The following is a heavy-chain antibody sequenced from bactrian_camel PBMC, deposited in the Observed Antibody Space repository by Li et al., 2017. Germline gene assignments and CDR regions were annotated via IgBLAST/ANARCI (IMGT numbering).Heavy chain of an antibody. CDR2: IATGSGNT. CDR3: ADVVGVRCTAGMGGGNQYNY. J-gene: IGHJ4*01. CDR1: GYTYNRNC. Sequence: DVQLVESGGGSVQAGGSLRLSCAASGYTYNRNCMAWFRQAPGKEREGVARIATGSGNTYYADSVKGRFTISQDNAKNTVYLQMNSLKPEDTAMYYCADVVGVRCTAGMGGGNQYNYWGQGTQVTVS. D-gene: IGHD5*01. V-gene: IGHV3S40*01.